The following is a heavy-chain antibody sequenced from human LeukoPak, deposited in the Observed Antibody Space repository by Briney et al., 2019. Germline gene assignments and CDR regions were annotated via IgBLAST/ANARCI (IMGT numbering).Heavy chain of an antibody. V-gene: IGHV3-23*01. J-gene: IGHJ5*02. CDR3: ARCTTASSGWCNWLDP. CDR1: GFTFRNYA. CDR2: ISGSGINT. D-gene: IGHD3-22*01. Sequence: GGSLRLSCAASGFTFRNYAVSWVRQAPGKGLEWVSAISGSGINTYYADSVKGRFTISRDNSKNTLYLQMNSLRAEDTAIYYCARCTTASSGWCNWLDPWGQGTLVTVSS.